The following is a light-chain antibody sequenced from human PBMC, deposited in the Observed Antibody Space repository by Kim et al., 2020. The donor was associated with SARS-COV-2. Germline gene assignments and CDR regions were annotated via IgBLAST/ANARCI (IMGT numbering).Light chain of an antibody. Sequence: DIQMTQSPSSLSASVGDRVTITCRTSQSISRYLNWYQQKPGRAPKVLIYDLSNLQSGVPSRFSDSGSGTDFTLTISSLQPEDFATYYCQQSYSLPRTFGQGTKVDIK. CDR1: QSISRY. V-gene: IGKV1-39*01. J-gene: IGKJ1*01. CDR3: QQSYSLPRT. CDR2: DLS.